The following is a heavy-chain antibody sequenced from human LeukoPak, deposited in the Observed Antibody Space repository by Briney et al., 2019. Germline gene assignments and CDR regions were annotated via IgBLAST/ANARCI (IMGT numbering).Heavy chain of an antibody. D-gene: IGHD1-26*01. CDR1: GYTFTSYG. J-gene: IGHJ4*02. V-gene: IGHV1-18*01. CDR3: ARDSGGAPDY. CDR2: ISAYDGTT. Sequence: GASVKVSCKASGYTFTSYGISWVRQAPGQGLEWMGRISAYDGTTTYAQKFQGRVTMTTDTSTGTAYMELRTLGSDDTAVFYCARDSGGAPDYWGQGTLVTVSS.